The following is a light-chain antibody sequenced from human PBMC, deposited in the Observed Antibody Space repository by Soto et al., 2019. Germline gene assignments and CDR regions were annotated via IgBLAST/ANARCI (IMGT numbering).Light chain of an antibody. CDR2: KAS. CDR1: HSISSW. J-gene: IGKJ1*01. Sequence: DIQMTQSPSTLSASVGDRVTITCRASHSISSWLAWYQQKPGKAPKLLIYKASSLESGVPSRFSGSGSGTEFTLPIRSLQPDDFATYYCQQYNSYPWTFGQGTKVEIK. V-gene: IGKV1-5*03. CDR3: QQYNSYPWT.